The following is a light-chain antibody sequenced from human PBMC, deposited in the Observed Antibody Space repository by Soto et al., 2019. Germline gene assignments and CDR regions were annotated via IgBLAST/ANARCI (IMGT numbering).Light chain of an antibody. V-gene: IGKV1-39*01. J-gene: IGKJ5*01. CDR3: QQSYSTPHT. Sequence: DIQMTQSPSSLSASVGDTVTITCRATQTISTILNWYQHKPGKAPNLLIYAASSLQSGVPSRFSGSGSGTDFTLTISSLPPEDFATYYCQQSYSTPHTFGQGTRLEIK. CDR1: QTISTI. CDR2: AAS.